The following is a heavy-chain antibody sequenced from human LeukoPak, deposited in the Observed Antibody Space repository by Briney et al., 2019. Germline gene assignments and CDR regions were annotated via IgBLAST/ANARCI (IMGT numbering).Heavy chain of an antibody. D-gene: IGHD3-10*01. CDR3: ASHGFGEPYNYFDY. Sequence: PGRSLRLSCAASGITFNAIHWVRQAPGKGLEWVAVISYDGSNKYYADSVKGRFTISRDNSKNTLYLQMNSLRAEDTAVYYCASHGFGEPYNYFDYWGQGTLVTVSS. J-gene: IGHJ4*02. CDR1: GITFNA. V-gene: IGHV3-30*03. CDR2: ISYDGSNK.